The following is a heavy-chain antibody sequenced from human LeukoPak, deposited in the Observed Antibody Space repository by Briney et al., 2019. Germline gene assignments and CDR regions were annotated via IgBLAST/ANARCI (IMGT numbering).Heavy chain of an antibody. CDR3: ARDQSITTFGAFDI. CDR2: FTSDTTYT. D-gene: IGHD3-10*02. CDR1: GFTFSDNY. V-gene: IGHV3-11*06. Sequence: GASLRLSCAAAGFTFSDNYMNLIRQAPGKGLEWASDFTSDTTYTDYADSVQGRFTISRDNAKKLLYLQMNSLRAEDTAIYYCARDQSITTFGAFDIWGQGTMVTVSS. J-gene: IGHJ3*02.